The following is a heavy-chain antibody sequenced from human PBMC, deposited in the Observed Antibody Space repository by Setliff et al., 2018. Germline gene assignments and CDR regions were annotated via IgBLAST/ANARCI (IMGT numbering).Heavy chain of an antibody. V-gene: IGHV1-18*01. CDR3: SRLVRYCTTTTCQTLSGGEH. Sequence: ASVKVSCKASGYEFNNYGIAWVRQAPGQGLEWMGWINAYNGNTFYAPKLQGRVTMTTDASTATAYLELRSLRSDDTAIYFCSRLVRYCTTTTCQTLSGGEHWGQGTLVTVS. D-gene: IGHD2-8*01. CDR2: INAYNGNT. CDR1: GYEFNNYG. J-gene: IGHJ4*02.